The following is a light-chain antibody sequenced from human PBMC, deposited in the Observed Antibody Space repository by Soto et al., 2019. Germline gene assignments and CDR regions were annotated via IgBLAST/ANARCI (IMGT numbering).Light chain of an antibody. J-gene: IGLJ2*01. Sequence: QSALTQPASVSGSPGLSITISCTGTSSDVGGYNYVSWYQQHPGKAPKLMIYDVSNRPSGVSNRFSGSKSGNTASLTISGLQAEDEADYYCSSYTSSSTFVFGGGTKVTVL. CDR1: SSDVGGYNY. CDR3: SSYTSSSTFV. V-gene: IGLV2-14*01. CDR2: DVS.